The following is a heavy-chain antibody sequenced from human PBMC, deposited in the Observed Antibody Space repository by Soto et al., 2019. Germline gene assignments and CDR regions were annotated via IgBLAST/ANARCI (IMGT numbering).Heavy chain of an antibody. CDR1: GGTFSSYT. D-gene: IGHD1-26*01. J-gene: IGHJ4*02. Sequence: QVQLVQSGAEVKKPGSSVKVSCKASGGTFSSYTISWVRQAPGQGLEWMGRIIPILGIANYAQKFQGRVTITADKPTSTAYMELSSLRSEDTAVYYCARDGNGLGATYYFDYWGQGTLVTVSS. V-gene: IGHV1-69*08. CDR3: ARDGNGLGATYYFDY. CDR2: IIPILGIA.